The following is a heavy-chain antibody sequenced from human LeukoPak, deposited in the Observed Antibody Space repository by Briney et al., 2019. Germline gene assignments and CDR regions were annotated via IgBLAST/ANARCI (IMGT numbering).Heavy chain of an antibody. D-gene: IGHD2-2*01. CDR3: ARQTQVPSIPADWFDP. Sequence: ASETLSLTCTVSGGSISIYYWTWIRQPPGKGLEWIANIYNNRSTNYNPSLKSRVTISVDTSKNQFSLKLSSVTAADTAVYYCARQTQVPSIPADWFDPWGQGTLVTVSS. CDR2: IYNNRST. V-gene: IGHV4-59*01. J-gene: IGHJ5*02. CDR1: GGSISIYY.